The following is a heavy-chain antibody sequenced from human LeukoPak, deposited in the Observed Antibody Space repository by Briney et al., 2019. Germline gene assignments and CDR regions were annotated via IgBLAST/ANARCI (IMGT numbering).Heavy chain of an antibody. CDR1: EIIFRTYA. CDR3: VKESPSSGYYYAPDY. Sequence: PGGSLRLSCAASEIIFRTYAMTWVRQAPGKGLEWVTSISGSGATTYNADPLKGRFTISRDNSKNTLYLQMNSLRAEDTAVYYCVKESPSSGYYYAPDYWGQGTLVTVS. V-gene: IGHV3-23*01. D-gene: IGHD3-22*01. CDR2: ISGSGATT. J-gene: IGHJ4*02.